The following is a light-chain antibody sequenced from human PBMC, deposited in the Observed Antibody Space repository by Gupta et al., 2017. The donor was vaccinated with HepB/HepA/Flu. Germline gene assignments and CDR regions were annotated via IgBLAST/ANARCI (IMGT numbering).Light chain of an antibody. CDR3: QQRSQSRT. J-gene: IGKJ1*01. Sequence: LLTQSPATLSLSRGERATLSCRASQSVGSYLAWYQKSPGPPPRLLYDDASKRAAGIPARFSGSGSGTDSTPTISRLPPEYFAVYYCQQRSQSRTFGQGTKVEIK. V-gene: IGKV3-11*01. CDR1: QSVGSY. CDR2: DAS.